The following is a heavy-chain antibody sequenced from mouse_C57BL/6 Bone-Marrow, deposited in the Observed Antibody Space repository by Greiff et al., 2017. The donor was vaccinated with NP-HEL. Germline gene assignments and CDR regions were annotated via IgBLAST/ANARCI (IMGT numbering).Heavy chain of an antibody. Sequence: QVQLQQPGAELVKPGASVKLSCKASGYTFTSYWMHWVKQRPGQGLEWIGMIHPNSGSTNYNEKFKSKATLTVDKSSSTAYMQLSSLTSEDSSVYSCARSQSRTNFDYWGQGTTLTVSS. J-gene: IGHJ2*01. CDR2: IHPNSGST. V-gene: IGHV1-64*01. CDR1: GYTFTSYW. CDR3: ARSQSRTNFDY. D-gene: IGHD1-1*01.